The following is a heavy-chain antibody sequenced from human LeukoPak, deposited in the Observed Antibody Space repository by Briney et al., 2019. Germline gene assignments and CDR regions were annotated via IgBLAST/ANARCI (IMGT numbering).Heavy chain of an antibody. V-gene: IGHV1-69*04. J-gene: IGHJ5*02. CDR3: ARDLVAAADKLGNWFDP. CDR2: IIPILGIA. D-gene: IGHD6-13*01. Sequence: ASLKVSCKASGGTFSSYAISWVRQAPGQGLEWMRRIIPILGIANYAQKFQGRVTITADKSTSTAYMELSSLRSEDTAVYYCARDLVAAADKLGNWFDPWGQGTLVTVSS. CDR1: GGTFSSYA.